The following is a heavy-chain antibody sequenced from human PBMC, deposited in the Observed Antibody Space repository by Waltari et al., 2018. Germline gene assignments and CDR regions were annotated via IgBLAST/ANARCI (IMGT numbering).Heavy chain of an antibody. J-gene: IGHJ3*01. CDR2: IDSGGSMT. CDR1: GMRFRDYA. Sequence: EAQMSESGGGSVQSGGSLTLSCDGSGMRFRDYAMSWVRQAPGEGLEWVSLIDSGGSMTYYSDSVEGRFTISRDNARNTVYLQMSSLRVEDTAIYYCTKAPADGDVFDVWGHGTEVSVSS. CDR3: TKAPADGDVFDV. D-gene: IGHD7-27*01. V-gene: IGHV3-23*03.